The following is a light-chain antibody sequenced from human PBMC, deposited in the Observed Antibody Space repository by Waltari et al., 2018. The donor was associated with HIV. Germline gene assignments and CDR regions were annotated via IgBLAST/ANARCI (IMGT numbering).Light chain of an antibody. CDR1: QNLFYNSDHKND. CDR3: QQYYSLPPT. V-gene: IGKV4-1*01. Sequence: DIIMTQSPASLAVSRGARVTIHCESSQNLFYNSDHKNDLAWYQEKTRQAPNVVRSWASTRPGGVPSSIRTFVVPERFSGSGSGTNFSLTISSLQEDDGAVYYCQQYYSLPPTFGGGTRVERK. J-gene: IGKJ4*01. CDR2: WAS.